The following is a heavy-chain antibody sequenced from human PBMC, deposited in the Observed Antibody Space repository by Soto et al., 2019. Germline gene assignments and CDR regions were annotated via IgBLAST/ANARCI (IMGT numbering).Heavy chain of an antibody. D-gene: IGHD5-12*01. CDR2: INAGNGNT. CDR3: ATPIVAFY. V-gene: IGHV1-3*01. J-gene: IGHJ4*02. CDR1: GYTFTSYA. Sequence: ASVKVSCKASGYTFTSYAIHWVRQAPGQRLEWMGWINAGNGNTKYSQKFQGRVIITRDTPAGTAYMELRSLRSEDTAVYYCATPIVAFYWGQGTLVTVSS.